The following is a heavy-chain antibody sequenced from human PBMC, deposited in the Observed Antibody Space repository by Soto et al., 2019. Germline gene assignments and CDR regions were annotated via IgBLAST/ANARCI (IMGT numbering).Heavy chain of an antibody. CDR2: IIPIFGTA. D-gene: IGHD6-13*01. CDR3: ASQSWQQLFLFDP. Sequence: QVQLVQSGAEVKKPGSSVKVSCKASGGTFSSYAISWVRQAPGQGLEWMGGIIPIFGTANYAQKVQGRVTITADKSTSTADMELSSLRSEDTAVYYCASQSWQQLFLFDPWGQGTLVTVSS. V-gene: IGHV1-69*06. CDR1: GGTFSSYA. J-gene: IGHJ5*02.